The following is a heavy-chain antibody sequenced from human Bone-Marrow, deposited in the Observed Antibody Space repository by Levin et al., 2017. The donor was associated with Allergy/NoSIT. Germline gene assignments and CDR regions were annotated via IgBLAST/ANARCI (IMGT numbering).Heavy chain of an antibody. J-gene: IGHJ4*02. D-gene: IGHD6-6*01. CDR2: IYYSGST. CDR1: GGSISSYY. V-gene: IGHV4-59*01. CDR3: ARRIEGQLDHYFDY. Sequence: SETLSLTCTVSGGSISSYYWSWIRQPPGKGLEWIGYIYYSGSTNYNPSLKSRVTISVDTSKNQFSLKLSSVTAADTAVYYCARRIEGQLDHYFDYWGQGTLVTVSS.